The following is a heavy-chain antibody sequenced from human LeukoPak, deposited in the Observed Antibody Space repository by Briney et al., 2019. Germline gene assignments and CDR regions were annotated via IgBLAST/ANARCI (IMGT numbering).Heavy chain of an antibody. CDR1: GFTFSSYA. J-gene: IGHJ4*02. D-gene: IGHD3-3*01. CDR2: ISYDGSNK. Sequence: GGSLRLSCAASGFTFSSYAMHWVRQAPGKGLEWVAVISYDGSNKYYADSVKGRFTISRDNSKNTLYLQMNSLRAEDTAVYYCAREDFGVDGYFDYWGQGTLVTVSS. V-gene: IGHV3-30-3*01. CDR3: AREDFGVDGYFDY.